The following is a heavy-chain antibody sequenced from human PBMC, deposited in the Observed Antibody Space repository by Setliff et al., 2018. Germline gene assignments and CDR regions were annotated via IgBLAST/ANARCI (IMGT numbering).Heavy chain of an antibody. CDR2: INTNTGNP. D-gene: IGHD6-6*01. CDR1: GYTFTSYA. Sequence: GASVKVSCKASGYTFTSYAMNWVRQAPGQGLEWMGWINTNTGNPTYAQGFTGRFGFSLDTSVSTAYLQISSLKAEDTAVYYCASGEYTSLPSGVYYHMDVWGKGTTVTVSS. CDR3: ASGEYTSLPSGVYYHMDV. V-gene: IGHV7-4-1*02. J-gene: IGHJ6*03.